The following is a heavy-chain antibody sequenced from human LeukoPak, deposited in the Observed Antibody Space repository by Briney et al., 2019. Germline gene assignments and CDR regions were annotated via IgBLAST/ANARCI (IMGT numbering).Heavy chain of an antibody. J-gene: IGHJ4*02. Sequence: PGGSLRLSCAASGFTFDDYAMHWVRQAPGKGLEWVSLISGDGGSTYYADSGKGRFTISRDNSKNSMYLKMNSLRTEDTALYYCAKDRGYGSGSLFDYWGQGTLVTVSS. D-gene: IGHD3-10*01. V-gene: IGHV3-43*02. CDR2: ISGDGGST. CDR3: AKDRGYGSGSLFDY. CDR1: GFTFDDYA.